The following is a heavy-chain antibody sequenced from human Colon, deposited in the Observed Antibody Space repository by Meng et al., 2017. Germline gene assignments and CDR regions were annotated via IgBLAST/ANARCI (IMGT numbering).Heavy chain of an antibody. V-gene: IGHV3-23*01. D-gene: IGHD3-22*01. CDR2: ISTTGGST. CDR3: VRPYYFDSSGYYYHGVFAY. J-gene: IGHJ4*02. Sequence: GESLKISCAVSGYTFSSYAMSWVRQAPGKGPEWVSVISTTGGSTYYADSVKGRFTISRDNSKNTLYLQMNSLRVEDTAIYYCVRPYYFDSSGYYYHGVFAYWGQGTRVTGSS. CDR1: GYTFSSYA.